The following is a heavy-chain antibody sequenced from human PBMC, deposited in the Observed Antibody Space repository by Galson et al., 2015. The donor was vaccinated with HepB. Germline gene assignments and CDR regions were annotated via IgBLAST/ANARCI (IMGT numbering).Heavy chain of an antibody. V-gene: IGHV1-46*04. J-gene: IGHJ4*02. D-gene: IGHD1-26*01. CDR2: INPSGGST. CDR1: GYTFTSYY. CDR3: ARDLNGSGSPTLYYFDY. Sequence: SVKVSCKASGYTFTSYYMHWVRQAPGQGLEWMGIINPSGGSTSYAQKLQGRVTMTRDTSTSTVYMELSSLRSEDTAVYYCARDLNGSGSPTLYYFDYWGQGTLVTVSS.